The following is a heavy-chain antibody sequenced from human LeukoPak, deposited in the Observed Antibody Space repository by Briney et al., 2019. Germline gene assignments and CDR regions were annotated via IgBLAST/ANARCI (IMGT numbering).Heavy chain of an antibody. V-gene: IGHV3-21*01. Sequence: PGGSLRLSCAASGFTFSSYSMNWVRQAPGKGLEWVSSISSSSSFIYYADSVKGRFTISRDNAKNSLYLQMNSLRAEDTAVYYCARDRGIWMDVWGKGTTVTVSS. CDR1: GFTFSSYS. J-gene: IGHJ6*04. CDR2: ISSSSSFI. D-gene: IGHD2-15*01. CDR3: ARDRGIWMDV.